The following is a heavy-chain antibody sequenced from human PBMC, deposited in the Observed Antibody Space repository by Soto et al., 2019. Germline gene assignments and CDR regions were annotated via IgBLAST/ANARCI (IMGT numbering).Heavy chain of an antibody. CDR1: GGTFSSYT. Sequence: SVKVSCKASGGTFSSYTISWVRQAPGQGLEWMGRIIPILGIANYAQKFQGRVTITADKSTSTAYMELSSLRSEDTAVYYCARDPSPLLWFGDKSYYYDYWGQGTLVTVSS. D-gene: IGHD3-10*01. CDR2: IIPILGIA. J-gene: IGHJ4*02. V-gene: IGHV1-69*04. CDR3: ARDPSPLLWFGDKSYYYDY.